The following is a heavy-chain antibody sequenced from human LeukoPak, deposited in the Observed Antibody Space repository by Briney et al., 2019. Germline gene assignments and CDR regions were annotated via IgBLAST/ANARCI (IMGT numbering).Heavy chain of an antibody. CDR2: IYYSGST. V-gene: IGHV4-61*01. Sequence: SETLSLTCTVSGGSVSSGSYYWSWIRQPPGKGLEWIVYIYYSGSTKYNPSLKSRLTISVDRTKNQFSLKLSSVTAADTAVYYCARDSLWFGEPVGFFDYWGPGTLVTVSS. D-gene: IGHD3-10*01. CDR1: GGSVSSGSYY. J-gene: IGHJ4*02. CDR3: ARDSLWFGEPVGFFDY.